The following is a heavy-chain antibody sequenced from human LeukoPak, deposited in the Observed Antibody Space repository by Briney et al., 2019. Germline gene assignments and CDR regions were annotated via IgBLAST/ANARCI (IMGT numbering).Heavy chain of an antibody. D-gene: IGHD3-22*01. J-gene: IGHJ3*02. CDR1: GYTFTTYV. Sequence: ASVKVSCKASGYTFTTYVISWVRQATGRGLEWMGWMNPNSGNTGYAPKFQGRVTMTRNTSIFTAYMELSSLRSEDTAVYYCAIEYYYDTSDYWGAAFDIWGQGTMVTVSS. CDR3: AIEYYYDTSDYWGAAFDI. CDR2: MNPNSGNT. V-gene: IGHV1-8*01.